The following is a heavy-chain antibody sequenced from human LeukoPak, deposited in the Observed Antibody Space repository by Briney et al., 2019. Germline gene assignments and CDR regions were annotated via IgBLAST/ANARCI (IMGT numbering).Heavy chain of an antibody. Sequence: GGSLRLSCAASGFTFSSYSMNWVRQAPGKGLEWVSYISSSSSTIYYADSVKGRFTISRDNAKNSLYLQMNSLRDEDTAVYYCARAGYDYVWGSYRCFDYWGQGTLVTVSS. J-gene: IGHJ4*02. V-gene: IGHV3-48*02. D-gene: IGHD3-16*02. CDR3: ARAGYDYVWGSYRCFDY. CDR1: GFTFSSYS. CDR2: ISSSSSTI.